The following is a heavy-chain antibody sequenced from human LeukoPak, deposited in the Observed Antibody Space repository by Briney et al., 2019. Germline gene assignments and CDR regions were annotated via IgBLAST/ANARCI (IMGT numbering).Heavy chain of an antibody. V-gene: IGHV4-59*01. CDR3: ARDADIEVSKKAWYFDL. Sequence: SETLSLTCTVSGGSISSYYWSWIRQPPGKGLEWIGYIYYSGSTNYNPSLKSRVTISVDTSKNQFPLKLSSVTAADTAVYYCARDADIEVSKKAWYFDLWGRGTLVTVSS. CDR2: IYYSGST. CDR1: GGSISSYY. D-gene: IGHD3-9*01. J-gene: IGHJ2*01.